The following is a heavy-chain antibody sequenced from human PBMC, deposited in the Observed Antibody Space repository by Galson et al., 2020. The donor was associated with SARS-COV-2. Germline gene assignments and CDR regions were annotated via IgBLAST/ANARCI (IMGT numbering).Heavy chain of an antibody. V-gene: IGHV4-34*01. D-gene: IGHD6-13*01. CDR3: ARGLYSSSWYGGRNWFDP. Sequence: SETLSLTCAVYGGSFSGYYWSWIRQPPGKGLEWIGEINHSGSTNYNPSLKSRVTISVDTSKNQFSLKLSSVTAADTAVYYCARGLYSSSWYGGRNWFDPWGQGTLVTVSS. J-gene: IGHJ5*02. CDR1: GGSFSGYY. CDR2: INHSGST.